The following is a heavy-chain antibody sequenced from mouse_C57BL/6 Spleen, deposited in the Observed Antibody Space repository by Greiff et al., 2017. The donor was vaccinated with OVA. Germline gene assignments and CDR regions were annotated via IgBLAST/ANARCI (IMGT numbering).Heavy chain of an antibody. D-gene: IGHD2-2*01. J-gene: IGHJ4*01. CDR3: AIGGYGYDDVLGYYAMDY. Sequence: VQLQQPGAELVKPGASVKVSCKASGYTFTSYWMHWVKQRPGQGLEWIGRIHPSDSDTTYIQKFKGKATLTVDKSSSTAYMQLSSLTSADAAVYYCAIGGYGYDDVLGYYAMDYWGQGTSVTVAS. CDR1: GYTFTSYW. CDR2: IHPSDSDT. V-gene: IGHV1-74*01.